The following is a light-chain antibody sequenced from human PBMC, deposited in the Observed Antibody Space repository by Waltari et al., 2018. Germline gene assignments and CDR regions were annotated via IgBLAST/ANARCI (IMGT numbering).Light chain of an antibody. J-gene: IGKJ4*01. Sequence: VMTQSPATLSLFPGERATLSCRASQSVSSYLAWYQQKPGQAPRLLIDDASNRATGIPARFSGSGSGTDFTLTISSLEPEDFAVYYCQQRSNWTFGGGTKVEIK. CDR2: DAS. V-gene: IGKV3-11*01. CDR1: QSVSSY. CDR3: QQRSNWT.